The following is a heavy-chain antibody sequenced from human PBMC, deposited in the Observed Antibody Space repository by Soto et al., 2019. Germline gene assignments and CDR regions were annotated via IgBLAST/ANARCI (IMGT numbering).Heavy chain of an antibody. CDR1: GFTFSSYW. CDR2: IKQDGSEK. Sequence: GGSLRLSCAASGFTFSSYWMSWVRQAPGKGLEWVANIKQDGSEKYYVDSVKGRFTISRDNAKNSLYLQMNSLRAEDTAVYYCARFDYGDYRHDAFDIWGQGTMVTVSS. J-gene: IGHJ3*02. V-gene: IGHV3-7*01. CDR3: ARFDYGDYRHDAFDI. D-gene: IGHD4-17*01.